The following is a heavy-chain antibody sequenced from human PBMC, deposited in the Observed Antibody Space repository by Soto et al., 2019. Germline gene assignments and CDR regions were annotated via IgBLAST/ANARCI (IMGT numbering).Heavy chain of an antibody. CDR1: GYSIRSGYF. CDR2: MYHSGIT. Sequence: SETLSLTCAVSGYSIRSGYFWGWIRQPPGKGLEWIGSMYHSGITYYNLSLKSRVTISVDTSKNQLSLKLSSVTAADTAVYYCARVVAATQGYWFDPWGQGTLVTVSS. D-gene: IGHD2-15*01. CDR3: ARVVAATQGYWFDP. J-gene: IGHJ5*02. V-gene: IGHV4-38-2*01.